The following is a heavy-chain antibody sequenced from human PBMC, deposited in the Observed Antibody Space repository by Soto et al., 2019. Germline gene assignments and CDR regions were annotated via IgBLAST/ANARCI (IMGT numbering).Heavy chain of an antibody. CDR3: AIRLGDFLNGMDV. D-gene: IGHD3-16*01. CDR2: ISGSGGST. J-gene: IGHJ6*01. V-gene: IGHV3-23*01. Sequence: EVQLLESVGGLVQPGGSLRLSCAASGFTFSSYGMSWVRQAPGKGLEWVSLISGSGGSTNYADSVKGRFTISRDNSRDTLSLQMNSLRAEDTAVYYCAIRLGDFLNGMDVWGLGTTVIVSS. CDR1: GFTFSSYG.